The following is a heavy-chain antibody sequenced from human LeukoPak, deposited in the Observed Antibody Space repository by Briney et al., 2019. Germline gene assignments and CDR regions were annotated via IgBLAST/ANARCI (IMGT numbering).Heavy chain of an antibody. D-gene: IGHD2-15*01. Sequence: ASVKVSCKASGYTFTSYGISWVRQAPGQGLEWMGWISAYNGNTNYAQKLQGRDTMTTDTSTSTAYMELRSLRSDDTAVYYCARDPYCSGGSCYFLHYYGMDVWGKGTTVTVSS. CDR2: ISAYNGNT. CDR3: ARDPYCSGGSCYFLHYYGMDV. J-gene: IGHJ6*04. V-gene: IGHV1-18*04. CDR1: GYTFTSYG.